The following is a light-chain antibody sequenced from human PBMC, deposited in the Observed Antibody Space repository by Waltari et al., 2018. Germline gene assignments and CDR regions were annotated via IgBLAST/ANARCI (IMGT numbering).Light chain of an antibody. CDR1: QRVNSSF. J-gene: IGKJ1*01. V-gene: IGKV3-20*01. CDR3: QQYGSSPRT. CDR2: GAS. Sequence: EIVLTQSPATLSLFPGERATLSCRASQRVNSSFLAWYQQKPGQPPRLLIYGASSRATGIPDRFSGSGSGTDFTLSISSLEPEDFAVYYCQQYGSSPRTFGQGTKVEIK.